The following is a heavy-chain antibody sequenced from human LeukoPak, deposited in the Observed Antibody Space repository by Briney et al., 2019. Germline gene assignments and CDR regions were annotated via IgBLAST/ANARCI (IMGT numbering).Heavy chain of an antibody. Sequence: ASVKVPCKASGYTSTSYAMNWVRQAPGQGLEWMGGIIPIFGTTNYAQKFQGRVSITADESTSTAYMELSSLRSEDTAVYYCARGMVRGVIITSEMYFDYWGQGTLVTASS. CDR1: GYTSTSYA. V-gene: IGHV1-69*13. CDR2: IIPIFGTT. D-gene: IGHD3-10*01. CDR3: ARGMVRGVIITSEMYFDY. J-gene: IGHJ4*02.